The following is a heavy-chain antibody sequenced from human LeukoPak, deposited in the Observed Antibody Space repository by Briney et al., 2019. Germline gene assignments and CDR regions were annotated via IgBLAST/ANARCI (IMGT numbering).Heavy chain of an antibody. Sequence: SETPSLTPALPGGSISTDHGNCSRQPPGKGLEWIGCIYYSGRTYYNPLLQRRVPISVDMSKGQFSLRLTAVAAADTGVYYCARTNDFDSWVQGTFVSVSS. CDR1: GGSISTDH. J-gene: IGHJ3*02. CDR3: ARTNDFDS. V-gene: IGHV4-59*01. CDR2: IYYSGRT.